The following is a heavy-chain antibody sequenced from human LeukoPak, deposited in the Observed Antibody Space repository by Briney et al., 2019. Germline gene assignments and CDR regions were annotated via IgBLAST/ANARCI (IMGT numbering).Heavy chain of an antibody. Sequence: GGSLRLSCAASGFTFSSYAMSWVRQAPGKGLEWVSAISGSGGSTYYADSVKGRFTISRDNSKNTLYPQMNSLRAEDTAVYYCAKVWSDGYNSDYWGQGTLVTVSS. J-gene: IGHJ4*02. D-gene: IGHD5-24*01. CDR1: GFTFSSYA. V-gene: IGHV3-23*01. CDR2: ISGSGGST. CDR3: AKVWSDGYNSDY.